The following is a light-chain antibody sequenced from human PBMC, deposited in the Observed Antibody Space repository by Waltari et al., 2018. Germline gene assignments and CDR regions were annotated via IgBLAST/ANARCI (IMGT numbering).Light chain of an antibody. J-gene: IGKJ4*01. V-gene: IGKV4-1*01. CDR3: QQYYGTPCT. Sequence: DIVMTQSPDSLAVSLGERATINCNSSQSVLYSSNNKNYLAWYQQKPGQPPKLLIYWASTRDSGVPDRFSGSGSGTDFTLTISSLQAEDVAVYYCQQYYGTPCTFGGGTKVEIK. CDR1: QSVLYSSNNKNY. CDR2: WAS.